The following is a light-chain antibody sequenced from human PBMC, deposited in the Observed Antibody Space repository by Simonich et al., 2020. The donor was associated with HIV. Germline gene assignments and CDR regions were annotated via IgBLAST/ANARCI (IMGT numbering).Light chain of an antibody. V-gene: IGKV3D-20*01. Sequence: EIVMTQSPATLSVSPGERATLSCRASQSVGINLAWYQQKPGLAPRLLIYDASSRATGIPDRFSGSGSGTDFTLTISRLEPEDFAVYYCQQYGSSPYTFGQGTKLEIK. CDR1: QSVGIN. CDR2: DAS. J-gene: IGKJ2*01. CDR3: QQYGSSPYT.